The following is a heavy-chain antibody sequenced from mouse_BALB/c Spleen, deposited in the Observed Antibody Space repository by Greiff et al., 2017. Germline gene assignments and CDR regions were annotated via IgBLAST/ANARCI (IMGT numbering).Heavy chain of an antibody. Sequence: EVKVVESGGGLVQPGGSRKLSCAASGFTFSSFGMHWVRQAPEKGLEWVAYISSGSSTIYYADTVKGRFTISRDNPKNTLFLQMTSLRSEDTAMYYCARSVEEDLMDYWGQGTSVTVSS. CDR2: ISSGSSTI. CDR3: ARSVEEDLMDY. V-gene: IGHV5-17*02. CDR1: GFTFSSFG. J-gene: IGHJ4*01.